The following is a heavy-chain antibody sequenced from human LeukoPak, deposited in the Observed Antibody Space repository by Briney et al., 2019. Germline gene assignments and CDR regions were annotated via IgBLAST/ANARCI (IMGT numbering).Heavy chain of an antibody. J-gene: IGHJ4*02. Sequence: PGGSLRLSCAASGFTFSTYSMNWVRQAPGKGPEWVSYISSSSSTIYYADSVKGRFTISRDNAKNSLYLQMNSLRAEDTAVYYCARGSTYYDSSGQVPFDYWGQGTLDTVSS. CDR2: ISSSSSTI. V-gene: IGHV3-48*01. CDR1: GFTFSTYS. CDR3: ARGSTYYDSSGQVPFDY. D-gene: IGHD3-22*01.